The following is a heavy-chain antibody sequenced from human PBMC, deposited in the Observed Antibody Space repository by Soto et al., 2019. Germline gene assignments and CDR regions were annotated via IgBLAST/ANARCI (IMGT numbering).Heavy chain of an antibody. CDR3: TSDPPPSFN. D-gene: IGHD2-2*01. CDR1: GYTFTSYG. CDR2: IRAYNGNT. V-gene: IGHV1-18*01. Sequence: QVQLVQSGAEVKKPGASVKVSCKASGYTFTSYGISWVRQAPGQGLEWMGWIRAYNGNTNYPQKLRGRVTMTTDTSTSTVYLQLTRLRSDATTLYFCTSDPPPSFNWSQGTLVTVSS. J-gene: IGHJ4*02.